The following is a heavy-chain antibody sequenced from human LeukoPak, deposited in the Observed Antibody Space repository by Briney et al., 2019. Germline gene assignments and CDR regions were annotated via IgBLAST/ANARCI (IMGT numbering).Heavy chain of an antibody. Sequence: GGSLRLSCSASGFTFSSYAMHWVRQAPGKGLEYVSAISSNGGSTYYADSVKGRFTISRDNSKNALYLQMSSLRAEDTAVYYCVSGLLRYSIDYWGQGTLVTVSS. CDR2: ISSNGGST. CDR3: VSGLLRYSIDY. CDR1: GFTFSSYA. V-gene: IGHV3-64D*06. D-gene: IGHD3-9*01. J-gene: IGHJ4*02.